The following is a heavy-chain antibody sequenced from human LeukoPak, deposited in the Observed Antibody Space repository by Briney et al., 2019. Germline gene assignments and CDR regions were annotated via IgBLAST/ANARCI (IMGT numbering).Heavy chain of an antibody. CDR1: GFTFSSYA. D-gene: IGHD6-13*01. V-gene: IGHV3-30-3*01. J-gene: IGHJ4*02. Sequence: GGSLRLSCAASGFTFSSYAMHWVRQAPGKGLEWVAVISYDGSNKYYADSVKGRFTISRDNSKNTLYLQMNSLRAEDTAVYYCARASIAPAGTADYWGQGTLVTVSS. CDR2: ISYDGSNK. CDR3: ARASIAPAGTADY.